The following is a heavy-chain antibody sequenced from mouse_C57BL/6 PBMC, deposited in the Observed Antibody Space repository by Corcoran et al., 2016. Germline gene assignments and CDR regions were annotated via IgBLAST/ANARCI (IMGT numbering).Heavy chain of an antibody. CDR3: ARAYYDYVYYAMDY. J-gene: IGHJ4*01. D-gene: IGHD2-4*01. V-gene: IGHV9-3*01. CDR2: INTYSGVP. Sequence: QIQLVQSGPELKKPGETVKISCKASGYTFTTYGMSWVKQAPGKGLKWMGWINTYSGVPTYADDFKGRFAFSLETSASTAYLQINNLKNEDMATYFCARAYYDYVYYAMDYWGQGTSVTVSS. CDR1: GYTFTTYG.